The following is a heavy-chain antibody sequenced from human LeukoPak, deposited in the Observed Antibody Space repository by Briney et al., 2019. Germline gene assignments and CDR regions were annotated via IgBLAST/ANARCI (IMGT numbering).Heavy chain of an antibody. Sequence: ASVKVSCKASGYTFTSYYMHWVRQAPGQGLEWMGIINPSGGSTSYAQKFQGRVTMTRDTSTSTVYMELSSLRSEDTAVYYCARAPMIVEDAFDIWAEGQWSPSLQ. CDR3: ARAPMIVEDAFDI. V-gene: IGHV1-46*01. D-gene: IGHD3-22*01. CDR1: GYTFTSYY. CDR2: INPSGGST. J-gene: IGHJ3*02.